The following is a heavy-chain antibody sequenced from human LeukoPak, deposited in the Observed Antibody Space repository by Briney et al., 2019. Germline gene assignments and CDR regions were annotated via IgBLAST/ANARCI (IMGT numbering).Heavy chain of an antibody. Sequence: GGSLRLSCAASGFTFSGSAMHWVRQASGKGLEWVGRIRSKANSYATAYAASVKGRFTISRDDSKNTAYLQMNSLKTEDTAVYYCTRGAIFGVVTRVNYWGQGTLVTVSS. D-gene: IGHD3-3*01. CDR1: GFTFSGSA. J-gene: IGHJ4*02. CDR3: TRGAIFGVVTRVNY. CDR2: IRSKANSYAT. V-gene: IGHV3-73*01.